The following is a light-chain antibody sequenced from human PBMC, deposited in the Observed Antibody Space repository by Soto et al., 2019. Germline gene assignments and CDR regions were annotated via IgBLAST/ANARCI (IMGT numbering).Light chain of an antibody. J-gene: IGKJ4*01. V-gene: IGKV3-15*01. Sequence: DIVLTQSPGTLSLSPGERATLSCRASQSISSNLAWYQQKPGQAPRLLIYGASTRAPDIPARFSGSGSGTEFTLTISSLQSADFAVYYCQHYNNWPPLTFGGGTKVDIK. CDR2: GAS. CDR1: QSISSN. CDR3: QHYNNWPPLT.